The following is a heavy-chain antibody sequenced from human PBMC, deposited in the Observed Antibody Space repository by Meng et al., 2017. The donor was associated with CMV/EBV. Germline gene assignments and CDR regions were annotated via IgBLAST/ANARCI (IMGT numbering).Heavy chain of an antibody. CDR3: ARDNRRGGVDY. CDR1: GCSTSSGDYY. Sequence: VLLKESGPVLVKPSQTLSSTCTGSGCSTSSGDYYWSWIRQPPGKGLGWIGYIYYSGSTYYNPSLKSRVTISVDTSKNQFSLKLSSVTAADTAVYYCARDNRRGGVDYWGQGTLVTVSS. D-gene: IGHD3-3*01. V-gene: IGHV4-30-4*08. J-gene: IGHJ4*02. CDR2: IYYSGST.